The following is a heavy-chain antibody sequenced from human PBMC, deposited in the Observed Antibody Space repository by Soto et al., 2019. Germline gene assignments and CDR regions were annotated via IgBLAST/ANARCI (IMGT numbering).Heavy chain of an antibody. Sequence: PGGSLRLSCAASGFTFSSYWMHWVRQVPGKGLVWVSHIDSDGNSTTYADSVKGRFTISRDNAKNTVYLQMNSLRADDTAVYYCVRDDVGVGIDYWGLGTLVTVSS. V-gene: IGHV3-74*03. CDR2: IDSDGNST. CDR3: VRDDVGVGIDY. J-gene: IGHJ4*02. CDR1: GFTFSSYW. D-gene: IGHD1-26*01.